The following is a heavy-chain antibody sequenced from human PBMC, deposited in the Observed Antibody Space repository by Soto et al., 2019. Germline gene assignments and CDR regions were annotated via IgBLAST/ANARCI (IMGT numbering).Heavy chain of an antibody. Sequence: PSENLSLTCSVSGGSITNTNWCSWIRQPPGKGLEWLGAIFHAGSTHYNPPLKSRVSLSADKPQTRCSLNLTSVTAADTAVYYCARTRQHCSGTTCYEFYFDYWVEGTLVTVS. CDR1: GGSITNTNW. J-gene: IGHJ4*02. V-gene: IGHV4-4*02. CDR3: ARTRQHCSGTTCYEFYFDY. CDR2: IFHAGST. D-gene: IGHD2-2*01.